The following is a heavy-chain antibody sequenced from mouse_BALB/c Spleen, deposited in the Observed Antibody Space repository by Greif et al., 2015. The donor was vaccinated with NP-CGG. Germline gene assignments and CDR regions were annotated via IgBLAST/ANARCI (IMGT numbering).Heavy chain of an antibody. CDR1: GYTFTSYW. CDR3: TTARTTVDY. J-gene: IGHJ4*01. V-gene: IGHV1-69*02. CDR2: IYPSDSYT. Sequence: VQLKQSGAELVRPGASVKLSCKASGYTFTSYWINWVKQRPGQGLEWIGNIYPSDSYTNYNQKFKDKATLTVDKSSSTAYMQLSSPTSEDSAVYYCTTARTTVDYWGQGTSVTVSS. D-gene: IGHD3-1*01.